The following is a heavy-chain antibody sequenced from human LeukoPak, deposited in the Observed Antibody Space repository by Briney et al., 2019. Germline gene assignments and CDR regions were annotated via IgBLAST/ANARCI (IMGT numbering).Heavy chain of an antibody. V-gene: IGHV1-24*01. CDR1: GYTLTELS. J-gene: IGHJ4*02. Sequence: ASVKVSCKVSGYTLTELSMHWVRQAPGKGLEWMGGFDPEDGETIYAQKFQGRVTMTEDTSTDTAYMELSSLRSDDTAVYYCARHPGWSGYYHFDYWGQGTLVTVSS. CDR2: FDPEDGET. D-gene: IGHD3-3*01. CDR3: ARHPGWSGYYHFDY.